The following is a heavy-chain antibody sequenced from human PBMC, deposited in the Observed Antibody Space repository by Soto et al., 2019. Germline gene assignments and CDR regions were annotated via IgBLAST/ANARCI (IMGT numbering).Heavy chain of an antibody. Sequence: QVQLVESGGGLVKPGGSLRLSCAASGFTFSDYYMNWIRQAPGKGLEWVSHISSSSNTIYYADSVKGRFTISRDNAKNPLYLHRNSLRAEDTAVYYCARDPFWSGFHGMDVWGQGTTVTVSS. CDR1: GFTFSDYY. CDR3: ARDPFWSGFHGMDV. CDR2: ISSSSNTI. V-gene: IGHV3-11*01. D-gene: IGHD3-3*01. J-gene: IGHJ6*02.